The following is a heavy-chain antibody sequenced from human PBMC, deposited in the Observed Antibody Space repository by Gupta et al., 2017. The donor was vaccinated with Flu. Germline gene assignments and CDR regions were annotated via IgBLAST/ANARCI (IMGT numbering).Heavy chain of an antibody. CDR3: ARGTYSSSWSSNFDS. J-gene: IGHJ4*02. CDR2: INRSGST. Sequence: RGYLWSWIRQPPGKGLEWIGEINRSGSTQYNPSRKSRVSISVDTSQNQVSLTLTSVNAADTSVYYCARGTYSSSWSSNFDSWGQGTLVTVSS. D-gene: IGHD6-13*01. V-gene: IGHV4-34*01. CDR1: RGYL.